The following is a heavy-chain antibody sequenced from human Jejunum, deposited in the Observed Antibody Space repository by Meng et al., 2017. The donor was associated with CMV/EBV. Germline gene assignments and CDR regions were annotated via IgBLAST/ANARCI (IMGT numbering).Heavy chain of an antibody. J-gene: IGHJ3*02. V-gene: IGHV3-7*03. Sequence: SGFNFKDYWMDWVRQAPGRGLEWVANIRYDGGERYYVNSVEGRFFIYRDNARNTLYLHMNSLRAEDTALYHCARAIDSYLIRGFDIWGQGTMVTVSS. CDR1: GFNFKDYW. D-gene: IGHD3-10*01. CDR2: IRYDGGER. CDR3: ARAIDSYLIRGFDI.